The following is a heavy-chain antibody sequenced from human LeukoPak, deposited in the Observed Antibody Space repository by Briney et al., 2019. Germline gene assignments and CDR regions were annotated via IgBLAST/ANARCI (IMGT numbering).Heavy chain of an antibody. D-gene: IGHD3-10*01. J-gene: IGHJ4*02. CDR3: ARGAYGSGSSNIDY. Sequence: SQTLSLTCTVSGGSISSGSYYWSWIRQPAGKGLEWIGRIYTSGSTNYNPSLKSRVTISVDTSKNQFFLKLSSVTAADTAVYYCARGAYGSGSSNIDYWGQGTLVTVSS. V-gene: IGHV4-61*02. CDR1: GGSISSGSYY. CDR2: IYTSGST.